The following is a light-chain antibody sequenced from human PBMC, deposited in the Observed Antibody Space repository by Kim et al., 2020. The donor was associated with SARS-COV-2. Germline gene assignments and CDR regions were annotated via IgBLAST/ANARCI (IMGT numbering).Light chain of an antibody. CDR1: QGISNY. J-gene: IGKJ1*01. V-gene: IGKV1-27*01. Sequence: ASVGDGVTITCRASQGISNYLAWYQQKPGRVPRVLIYSASTLLSGVPSRFSGSRSGTDFTLTISSLQPEDVATYYCQKYDSAPWTFGKGTKVGIK. CDR3: QKYDSAPWT. CDR2: SAS.